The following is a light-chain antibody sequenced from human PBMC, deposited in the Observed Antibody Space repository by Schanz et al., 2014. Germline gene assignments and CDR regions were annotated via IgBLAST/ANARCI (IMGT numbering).Light chain of an antibody. V-gene: IGKV1-5*01. CDR1: QSFSGW. CDR3: QQYDDLFT. CDR2: DNS. Sequence: DIQMTQSPSTLSASIGDRVTITCRASQSFSGWLAWYQQKPGKAPKLLIYDNSNLESGVPARFSGSGYGTEFTLTISSLQPDDSATYYCQQYDDLFTFGQGTRLEIK. J-gene: IGKJ2*01.